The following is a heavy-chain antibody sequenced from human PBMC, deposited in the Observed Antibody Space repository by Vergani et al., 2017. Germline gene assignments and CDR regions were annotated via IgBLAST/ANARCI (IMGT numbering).Heavy chain of an antibody. D-gene: IGHD1-26*01. CDR1: GFTFSSYW. J-gene: IGHJ3*02. V-gene: IGHV3-9*01. Sequence: EVQLVESGGGLVQPGGSLRLSCAASGFTFSSYWMSWVRQAPGKGLEWVSGISWNSGSIGYADSVKGRFTISRDNAKNSLYLQMNSLRAEDTALYYCAKDTNPQVGHQARGAFDIWDQGTMVTVSS. CDR2: ISWNSGSI. CDR3: AKDTNPQVGHQARGAFDI.